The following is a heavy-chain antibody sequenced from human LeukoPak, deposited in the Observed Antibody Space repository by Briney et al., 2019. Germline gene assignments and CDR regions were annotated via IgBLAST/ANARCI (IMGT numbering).Heavy chain of an antibody. J-gene: IGHJ4*02. V-gene: IGHV4-4*07. CDR1: GGSIPNYY. D-gene: IGHD3-10*01. CDR2: TSASGST. CDR3: AREATMAV. Sequence: SETLSLTCAVSGGSIPNYYWSWIRQPAGKRLEWIGRTSASGSTNYNPSLKSRVTMSADTSKNQFSLKLTSVTAADTAVYYCAREATMAVWGQGTLVTVSS.